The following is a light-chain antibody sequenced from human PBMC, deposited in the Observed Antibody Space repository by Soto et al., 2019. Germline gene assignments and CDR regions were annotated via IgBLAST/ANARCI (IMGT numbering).Light chain of an antibody. V-gene: IGKV3-15*01. Sequence: EIVMTQSPAPLSVSPGERATLSCRASQSVSSNLAWYQQKPGQAPRLLIYGASTRATGIPARFSGSGSGTEFTLTISSLQSEEFAVYYCQQYNNWPLWTCGQGTKVEIK. J-gene: IGKJ1*01. CDR3: QQYNNWPLWT. CDR1: QSVSSN. CDR2: GAS.